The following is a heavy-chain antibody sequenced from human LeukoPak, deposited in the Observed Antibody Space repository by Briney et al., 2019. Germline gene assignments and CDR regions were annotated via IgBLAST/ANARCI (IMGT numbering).Heavy chain of an antibody. Sequence: GGSLRLSCAASGFTFSNYWMNWVRQAPGKGLEWFASIHPGGREKYYVDSVEGRFTVSRDNAKNSLYLKIKSLRAADTAVYYCARGRSSGRYGIFDYWGQGALVTVSS. CDR3: ARGRSSGRYGIFDY. J-gene: IGHJ4*02. V-gene: IGHV3-7*01. CDR2: IHPGGREK. D-gene: IGHD6-19*01. CDR1: GFTFSNYW.